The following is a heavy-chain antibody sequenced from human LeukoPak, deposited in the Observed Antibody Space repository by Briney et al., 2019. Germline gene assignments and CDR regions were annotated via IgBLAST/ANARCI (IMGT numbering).Heavy chain of an antibody. CDR3: AKDSSSSGWLDY. Sequence: PGGSLRLSCAASGFTFSSYGMHWVRQAPGKGLEWVAVISYDGSNKYYADSVKGRFTISRDNSKNTLYLQMNSLRAEDTAVHYCAKDSSSSGWLDYWGQGTLVTVSS. V-gene: IGHV3-30*18. CDR2: ISYDGSNK. J-gene: IGHJ4*02. CDR1: GFTFSSYG. D-gene: IGHD6-19*01.